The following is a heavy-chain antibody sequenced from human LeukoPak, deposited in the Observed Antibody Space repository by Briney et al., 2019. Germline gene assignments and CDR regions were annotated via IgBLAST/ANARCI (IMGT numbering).Heavy chain of an antibody. CDR1: GYTFNGHY. CDR2: MNPNSGNT. D-gene: IGHD1-1*01. V-gene: IGHV1-8*02. CDR3: ARGQQLVFMAKVQLERSSYFDY. Sequence: ASVKVSCKASGYTFNGHYMHWVRQATGQGLEWMGWMNPNSGNTGYAQKFQGRVTMTRNTSIRTAYMELSSLRSEDTAVYYCARGQQLVFMAKVQLERSSYFDYWGQGTLVTVSS. J-gene: IGHJ4*02.